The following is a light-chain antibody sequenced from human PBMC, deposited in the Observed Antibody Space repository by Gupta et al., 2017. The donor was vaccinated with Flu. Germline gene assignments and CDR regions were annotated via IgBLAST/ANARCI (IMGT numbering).Light chain of an antibody. CDR3: MQALETVT. V-gene: IGKV2-28*01. Sequence: VLTQSPVFLPVTPGEPASVAWRSSRSLLHSQGQTNLDRYGQKTGQAPQVLIYWGANRASRVPDRISGSGSGPDFTLKSSGAKTEDVGVSYCMQALETVTFGGGTKVEIK. J-gene: IGKJ4*01. CDR2: WGA. CDR1: RSLLHSQGQTN.